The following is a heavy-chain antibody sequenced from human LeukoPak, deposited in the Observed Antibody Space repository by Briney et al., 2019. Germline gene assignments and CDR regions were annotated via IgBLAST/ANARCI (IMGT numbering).Heavy chain of an antibody. Sequence: PGGSLRLSCAASGFTFSNAWMSWVRQAPGKGLEWVGRIRSKANNYATAYAASVKGRFTISRDDSKNTAYLQMNSLKTEDTAVYYCTSRSGTPPIDIWGQGTMVTVSS. V-gene: IGHV3-73*01. CDR3: TSRSGTPPIDI. D-gene: IGHD3-3*01. CDR1: GFTFSNAW. CDR2: IRSKANNYAT. J-gene: IGHJ3*02.